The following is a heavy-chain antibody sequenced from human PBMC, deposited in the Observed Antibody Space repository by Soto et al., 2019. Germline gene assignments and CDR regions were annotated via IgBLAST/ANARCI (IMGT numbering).Heavy chain of an antibody. Sequence: QVQLQESGPRLVKPLQTLSLTCTVSGDSINSGDYYWSWIRQPPGRGLEWVGYSFYSGITDYNPSHKSRMTISMDTSKNQFSLRWNSVTAADTAVYFCARWSGVGVAGMDVWGQGTTVSVSS. CDR1: GDSINSGDYY. V-gene: IGHV4-30-4*01. CDR2: SFYSGIT. D-gene: IGHD3-10*01. CDR3: ARWSGVGVAGMDV. J-gene: IGHJ6*02.